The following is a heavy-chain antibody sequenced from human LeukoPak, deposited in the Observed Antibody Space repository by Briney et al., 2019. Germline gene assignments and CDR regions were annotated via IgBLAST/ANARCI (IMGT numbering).Heavy chain of an antibody. J-gene: IGHJ5*02. CDR3: AREKGPQYDYVWGSYRPNWFDP. CDR1: GGTFSSYA. CDR2: IIPIFGTA. V-gene: IGHV1-69*05. D-gene: IGHD3-16*02. Sequence: SVKVSCKASGGTFSSYAISWVRQAPGQGLEGMGGIIPIFGTANYAQKFQGRVTITTDESTSTAYMELSSLRSEDTAVYYCAREKGPQYDYVWGSYRPNWFDPWGQGTLVTVSS.